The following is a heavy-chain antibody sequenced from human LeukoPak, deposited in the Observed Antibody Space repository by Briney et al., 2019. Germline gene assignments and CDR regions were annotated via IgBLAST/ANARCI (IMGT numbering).Heavy chain of an antibody. CDR1: GFTFSSYT. D-gene: IGHD2/OR15-2a*01. Sequence: GGSLRLSCAASGFTFSSYTMTWVRQAPGKGLEWVSAISTSGTDTYHADSVKGRFSISRDNSKNTLYVQMNSLRAEDTAVYYCTTSTANHDVWGQGTLVTVSS. CDR3: TTSTANHDV. V-gene: IGHV3-23*01. CDR2: ISTSGTDT. J-gene: IGHJ4*02.